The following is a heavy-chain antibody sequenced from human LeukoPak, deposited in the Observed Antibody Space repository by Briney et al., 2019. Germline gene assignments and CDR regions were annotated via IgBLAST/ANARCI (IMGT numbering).Heavy chain of an antibody. J-gene: IGHJ5*02. CDR1: GYTFTSYD. Sequence: GASVKVSCKASGYTFTSYDINWVRQATGQGLEWMGWMNPNSGNTGYAQKFQGRVTMTRNTSISTAYMELSSLRSEDTAVYYCARVQQQLRRRPVYNWFDPWGQGTLVTVSS. D-gene: IGHD6-13*01. V-gene: IGHV1-8*01. CDR2: MNPNSGNT. CDR3: ARVQQQLRRRPVYNWFDP.